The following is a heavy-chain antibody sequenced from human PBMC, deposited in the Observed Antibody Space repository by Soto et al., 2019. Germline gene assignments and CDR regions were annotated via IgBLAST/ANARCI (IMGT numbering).Heavy chain of an antibody. CDR2: INGSDGKT. CDR1: GFTFASFA. J-gene: IGHJ4*02. CDR3: AKWSYLDY. D-gene: IGHD3-3*01. V-gene: IGHV3-23*04. Sequence: DVRLAESGGGLVQPGGSLRLSCTTSGFTFASFAMTWVRQAPGKGLEWVATINGSDGKTYYADSVKGRFSISRDTSRNTLYLQMNRLRADDTAIYYGAKWSYLDYWGQGTRVTVAS.